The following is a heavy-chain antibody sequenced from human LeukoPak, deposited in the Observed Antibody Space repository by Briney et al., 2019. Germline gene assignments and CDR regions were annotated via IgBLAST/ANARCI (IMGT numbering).Heavy chain of an antibody. Sequence: ASVKVSCKASGYTFTDHYMHWVRQAPGQGLEWMGLVSPRDGYTRYAPQFQGRVSMTRDTSTSTVYIELSSPKSEDTAVYYCAKAGPYVSDWPHPASIMEVWGQGTTVIVSS. J-gene: IGHJ6*02. CDR2: VSPRDGYT. CDR3: AKAGPYVSDWPHPASIMEV. CDR1: GYTFTDHY. D-gene: IGHD3-10*02. V-gene: IGHV1-46*01.